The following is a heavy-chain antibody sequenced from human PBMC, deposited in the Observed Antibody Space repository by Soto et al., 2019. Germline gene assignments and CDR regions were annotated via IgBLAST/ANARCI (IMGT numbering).Heavy chain of an antibody. D-gene: IGHD4-17*01. CDR3: ARSTTVTRFDY. CDR1: GGSISSGGYS. J-gene: IGHJ4*02. Sequence: SETLSLTCAVSGGSISSGGYSWSWIRQPPGKGLEWIGYIYLSGSTYYNPSLKSRVTISVDRSKNQFSLKLSSVTAADPAVYYCARSTTVTRFDYWRQGTMVIVSS. V-gene: IGHV4-30-2*01. CDR2: IYLSGST.